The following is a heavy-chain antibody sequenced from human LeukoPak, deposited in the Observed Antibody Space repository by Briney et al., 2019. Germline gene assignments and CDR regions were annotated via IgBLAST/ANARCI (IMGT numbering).Heavy chain of an antibody. CDR2: ISAYNGNT. Sequence: GASVTVSCKASGYTFTSYGISWVRQAPGQGLEWMGWISAYNGNTNYAQKLQGRVTMTTDTSTSTAYMELRSLRSDDTAVYYCAREKFANPHLDAFDIWGQGTMVTVSS. CDR1: GYTFTSYG. CDR3: AREKFANPHLDAFDI. D-gene: IGHD1-26*01. J-gene: IGHJ3*02. V-gene: IGHV1-18*01.